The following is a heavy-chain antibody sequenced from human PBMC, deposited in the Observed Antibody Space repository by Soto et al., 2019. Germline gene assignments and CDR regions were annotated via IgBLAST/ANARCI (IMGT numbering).Heavy chain of an antibody. D-gene: IGHD3-22*01. CDR3: AGGDERNTMIVAHPSGGYFDL. V-gene: IGHV1-69*12. CDR1: GGTFSSYA. J-gene: IGHJ2*01. CDR2: IIPIFGTA. Sequence: QVQLVQSGAEVKKPGSSVKVSCKASGGTFSSYAISWVRQAPGQGLEWMGGIIPIFGTANYAQKFQGRVTPNFAQKIQGRVTITADETTSTAYMETSSLRSEGPGAYYCAGGDERNTMIVAHPSGGYFDLWGRGTLVTVSS.